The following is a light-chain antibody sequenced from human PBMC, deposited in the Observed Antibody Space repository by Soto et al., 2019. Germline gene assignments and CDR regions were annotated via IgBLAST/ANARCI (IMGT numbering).Light chain of an antibody. J-gene: IGLJ1*01. Sequence: QSALTQPASVSGSPGQSITISCTGTSSDVGGYNYVSWYQQHPGKAPKIIIYEVTNRPSGVSNRFSGSKSGNTASLTISGLQAEDDADYYCCSYAGSFTYVFGTGTKLTVL. CDR1: SSDVGGYNY. V-gene: IGLV2-14*01. CDR2: EVT. CDR3: CSYAGSFTYV.